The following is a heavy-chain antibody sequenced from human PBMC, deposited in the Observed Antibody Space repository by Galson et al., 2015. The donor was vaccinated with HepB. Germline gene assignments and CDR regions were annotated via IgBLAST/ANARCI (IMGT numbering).Heavy chain of an antibody. D-gene: IGHD6-19*01. V-gene: IGHV3-7*03. CDR1: GFTFSSYW. J-gene: IGHJ4*02. CDR2: IKQDGSEK. CDR3: ARAHSSGWTGIGY. Sequence: SLRLSCAASGFTFSSYWMSWVRQAPGKGLEWVANIKQDGSEKYYVDSVKGRFTISRDNAKNSLYLQMNSLRAEDTAVYYCARAHSSGWTGIGYWGQGTLVTVSS.